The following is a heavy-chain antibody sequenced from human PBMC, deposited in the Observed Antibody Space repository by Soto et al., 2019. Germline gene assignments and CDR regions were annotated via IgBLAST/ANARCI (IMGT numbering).Heavy chain of an antibody. V-gene: IGHV1-8*01. Sequence: QVQLVQSGAEVKKPGASVKVSCKASGYTFTSYDINWVRQATGQGLEWMGRMNPNSGNTAYAQKFLGRVTMTRNTSIRTAYMELSSLRPEDTAVYYFARESTRGFDPWGQGTLVTVSS. CDR2: MNPNSGNT. CDR1: GYTFTSYD. CDR3: ARESTRGFDP. J-gene: IGHJ5*02. D-gene: IGHD1-1*01.